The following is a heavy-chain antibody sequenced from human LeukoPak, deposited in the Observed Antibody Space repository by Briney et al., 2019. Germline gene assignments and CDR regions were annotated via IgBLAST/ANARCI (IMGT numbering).Heavy chain of an antibody. J-gene: IGHJ4*02. V-gene: IGHV3-23*01. D-gene: IGHD3-22*01. CDR2: ISGSGGST. CDR1: GFTFSSYA. Sequence: PGGSLRLSCAASGFTFSSYAMSWVRQASGKGLEWVSAISGSGGSTYYADSVKGRFTISRDNSKNTLYLQMNSLRAEDTAVYYCAKGSYYDSSGSFYFDYWGQGTLVTVSS. CDR3: AKGSYYDSSGSFYFDY.